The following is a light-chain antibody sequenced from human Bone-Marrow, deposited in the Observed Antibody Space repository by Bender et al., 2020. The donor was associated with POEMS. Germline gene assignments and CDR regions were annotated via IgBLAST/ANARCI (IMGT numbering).Light chain of an antibody. CDR3: QAWDSNSALYV. CDR2: QDN. V-gene: IGLV3-1*01. J-gene: IGLJ1*01. CDR1: KLGEKY. Sequence: SYELVQPPSVSVSPGQTARITCSGDKLGEKYACWYQQKPGQSPLLVIYQDNKRPSGIPERFSGSTSGNTATLTIGGAQAVDEADYYCQAWDSNSALYVFGTGTRVTVL.